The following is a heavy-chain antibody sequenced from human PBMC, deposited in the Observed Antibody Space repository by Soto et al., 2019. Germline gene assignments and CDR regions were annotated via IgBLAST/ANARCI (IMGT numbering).Heavy chain of an antibody. CDR2: ISSSGSTI. Sequence: EVQLVESGGGLVQPGGSLRLSCAASGFTFSSYEMNWVRQAPGKGLEWVSYISSSGSTIYYADSVKGRFTISRDNAKKSLYLQMNSLRAEDTAVYYCASLLGLSYFAYWGQGTLVNVSS. CDR3: ASLLGLSYFAY. V-gene: IGHV3-48*03. CDR1: GFTFSSYE. J-gene: IGHJ4*02.